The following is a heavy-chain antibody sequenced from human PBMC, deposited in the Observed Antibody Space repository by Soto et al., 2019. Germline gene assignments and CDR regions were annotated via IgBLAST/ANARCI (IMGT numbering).Heavy chain of an antibody. V-gene: IGHV1-69*02. J-gene: IGHJ4*02. Sequence: GASVKVSCKASGGPFSSYTISWVRQAPGQGLEWMGRIIPILGIANYAQKFQGRVTITADKSTSTAYMELSSLRSEDTAVYYCARGVDYVWGSYRHPPGPFDYWGQGTLVTVSS. D-gene: IGHD3-16*02. CDR2: IIPILGIA. CDR1: GGPFSSYT. CDR3: ARGVDYVWGSYRHPPGPFDY.